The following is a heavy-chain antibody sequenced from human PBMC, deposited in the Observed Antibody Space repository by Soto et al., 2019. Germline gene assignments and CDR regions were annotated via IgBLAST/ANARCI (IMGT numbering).Heavy chain of an antibody. D-gene: IGHD5-12*01. Sequence: GASVKVSCKASGGTFSSYAISWVRQAPGQGLEWMGGTIPIFGTATYAQKFQGRVTITADESTSTAYMELSSLRSEDTAVYYCARRDGYNWDWFDPWGQGTLVTVSS. CDR3: ARRDGYNWDWFDP. CDR2: TIPIFGTA. CDR1: GGTFSSYA. J-gene: IGHJ5*02. V-gene: IGHV1-69*13.